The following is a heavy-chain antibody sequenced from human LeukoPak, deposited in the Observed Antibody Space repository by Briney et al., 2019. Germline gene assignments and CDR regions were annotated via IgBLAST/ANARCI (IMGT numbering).Heavy chain of an antibody. Sequence: PGGSLRISCAASGFTFSSYWMSWVRQAPGKGLEWVANINQDGSEKYSVDSVKGRFTISRDNAKSSLYLQMNSLRADDTAVYYCARDRALYDSRRGYYYTEDDYWGQGTLVTVSS. CDR3: ARDRALYDSRRGYYYTEDDY. D-gene: IGHD3-22*01. CDR1: GFTFSSYW. J-gene: IGHJ4*02. CDR2: INQDGSEK. V-gene: IGHV3-7*01.